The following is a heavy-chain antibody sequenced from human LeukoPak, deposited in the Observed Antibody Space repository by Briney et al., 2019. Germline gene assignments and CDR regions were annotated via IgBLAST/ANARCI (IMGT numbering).Heavy chain of an antibody. CDR3: ARSLGIVGATPFDY. CDR1: GGTFSSYA. J-gene: IGHJ4*02. Sequence: VASVKVSCKASGGTFSSYAISWVRQAPGQGLEWMGRIIPILGIANYAQKFQGRVTITADKSTSTAYMELSSLRSEDTAVYYCARSLGIVGATPFDYWGQGTLVTVSS. D-gene: IGHD1-26*01. V-gene: IGHV1-69*04. CDR2: IIPILGIA.